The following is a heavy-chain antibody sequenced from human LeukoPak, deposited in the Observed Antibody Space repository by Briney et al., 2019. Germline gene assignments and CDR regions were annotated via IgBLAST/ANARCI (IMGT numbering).Heavy chain of an antibody. V-gene: IGHV3-48*01. CDR2: ISSSSSTI. J-gene: IGHJ3*02. D-gene: IGHD1-26*01. CDR3: AIFSRYSGGYYYRGSNYFDI. CDR1: GFPFSSYS. Sequence: GGSLRLSCAASGFPFSSYSVNWVRQAPGEGLEWVSYISSSSSTIYYAHSVRGRFTTSRDNAKNSLYLQKHSLRAEDTGLFHIAIFSRYSGGYYYRGSNYFDIWGQGTMVTVSS.